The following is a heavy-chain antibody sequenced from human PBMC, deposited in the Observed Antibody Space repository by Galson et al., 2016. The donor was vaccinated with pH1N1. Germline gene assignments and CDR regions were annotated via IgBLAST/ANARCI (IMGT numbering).Heavy chain of an antibody. V-gene: IGHV1-69*13. CDR2: IFPRFGIT. D-gene: IGHD2-15*01. J-gene: IGHJ4*02. Sequence: SVKVSCKASGGLFTDYALSWVRQAPGEGLEWMGGIFPRFGITDNAQKFQDRVTIIADEPTTTAFLELSSLRSEDTAVHYCAVCSNGNCYYFDYWGQGTLVTVSS. CDR3: AVCSNGNCYYFDY. CDR1: GGLFTDYA.